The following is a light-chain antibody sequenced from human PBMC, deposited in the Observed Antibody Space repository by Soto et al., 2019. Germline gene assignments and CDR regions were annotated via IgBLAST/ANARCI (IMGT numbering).Light chain of an antibody. Sequence: QSALTQPASVSGSPGQSITISCTGTSSDVGGYNYVSWYQQHPGKAPKLMIYDVSNRPSGVSNRFSGSKSGNTASLTISGLQAEDEADYYCSSYTSSSTLFVFGTGPKVXVL. CDR3: SSYTSSSTLFV. CDR1: SSDVGGYNY. J-gene: IGLJ1*01. V-gene: IGLV2-14*01. CDR2: DVS.